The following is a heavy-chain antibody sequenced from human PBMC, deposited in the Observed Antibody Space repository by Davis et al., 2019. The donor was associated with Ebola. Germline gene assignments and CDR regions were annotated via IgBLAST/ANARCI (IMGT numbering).Heavy chain of an antibody. J-gene: IGHJ5*02. CDR1: GYRFASNW. Sequence: GESLKISCQASGYRFASNWIGWVRQLSGRGLEWMGIIYPGDSDTIYSPSFQGQVTISADKSISTAYLQWSSLKASDTAMYYCARQGYCNTTSCNNWFDPWGQGTLVTVSS. V-gene: IGHV5-51*01. CDR2: IYPGDSDT. D-gene: IGHD2-2*01. CDR3: ARQGYCNTTSCNNWFDP.